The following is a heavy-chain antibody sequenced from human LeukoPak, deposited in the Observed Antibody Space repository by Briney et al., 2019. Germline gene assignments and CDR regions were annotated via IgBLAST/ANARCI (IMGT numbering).Heavy chain of an antibody. J-gene: IGHJ3*02. D-gene: IGHD2-2*01. CDR1: GGTFSSYA. CDR3: AREVVPAASGAFDI. V-gene: IGHV1-69*13. Sequence: ASVKVSCKASGGTFSSYAISWVRQAPGQGLEWMGGIIPIFGTANYAQKFQGRVTITADESTSTAYMELSSLRSEDTAVYYCAREVVPAASGAFDIWGQGTMVTVSS. CDR2: IIPIFGTA.